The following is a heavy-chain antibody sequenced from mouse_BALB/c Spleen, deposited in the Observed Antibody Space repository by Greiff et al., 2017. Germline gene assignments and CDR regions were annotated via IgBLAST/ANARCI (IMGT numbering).Heavy chain of an antibody. CDR3: ARDYGSSYGGFAY. CDR1: GYTFSSYW. V-gene: IGHV1-9*01. Sequence: VQRVESGAELMKPGASVKISCKATGYTFSSYWIEWVKQRPGHGLEWIGEILPGSGSTNYNEKFKGKATFTADTSSNTAYMQLSSLTSEDSAVYYCARDYGSSYGGFAYWGQGTLVTVSA. D-gene: IGHD1-1*01. J-gene: IGHJ3*01. CDR2: ILPGSGST.